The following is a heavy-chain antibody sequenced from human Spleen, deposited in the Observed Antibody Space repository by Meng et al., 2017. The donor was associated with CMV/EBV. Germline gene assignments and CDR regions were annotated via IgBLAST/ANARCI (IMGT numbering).Heavy chain of an antibody. CDR3: AKVLYSGYNFYFDY. J-gene: IGHJ4*02. D-gene: IGHD5-12*01. Sequence: SETLALTCTVSGGSISSSNFYWGWIRQPPGKWLEWLGRIFYTGSAYYRSSLKSRVTISLDTSQNQFSLKLSSVTAADTAVYYCAKVLYSGYNFYFDYCGQGTLVTVSA. CDR2: IFYTGSA. CDR1: GGSISSSNFY. V-gene: IGHV4-39*07.